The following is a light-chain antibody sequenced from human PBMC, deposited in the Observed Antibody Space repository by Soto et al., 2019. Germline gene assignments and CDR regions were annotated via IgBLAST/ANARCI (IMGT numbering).Light chain of an antibody. CDR1: SSDVGANNY. CDR3: SSYTVSNTGV. Sequence: QSVLTQPASVSGSPGQSITISCAGTSSDVGANNYVSWYQQHPGKVPKLIIYDVSNRPSGISSRFSGSRSANTASLTISGLQAEDEGDYYCSSYTVSNTGVFGGGTKLTVL. J-gene: IGLJ3*02. V-gene: IGLV2-14*03. CDR2: DVS.